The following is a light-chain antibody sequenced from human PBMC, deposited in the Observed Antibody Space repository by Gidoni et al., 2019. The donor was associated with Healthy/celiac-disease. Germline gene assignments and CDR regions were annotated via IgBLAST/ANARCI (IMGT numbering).Light chain of an antibody. V-gene: IGKV4-1*01. CDR1: QSVLYSSNNKNY. J-gene: IGKJ1*01. Sequence: DIVITQSPDSLAVSLGERATINCKSSQSVLYSSNNKNYLAWYQQKPGQPPKLLIYWASTRESGVPERFSGSGAGTDFTLTISSLQAEDVAVYYCQQYYSTPSWTFGQGTKVEIK. CDR2: WAS. CDR3: QQYYSTPSWT.